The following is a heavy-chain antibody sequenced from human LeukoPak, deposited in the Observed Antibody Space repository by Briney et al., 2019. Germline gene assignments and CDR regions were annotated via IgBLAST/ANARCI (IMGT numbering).Heavy chain of an antibody. V-gene: IGHV1-2*02. Sequence: ASVKVPCKASGYTFTGYYMHWVRQAPGQGLEWMGWINPSRGVTDYAQKFQGRVTMTRDTSISTAYMELSRLRSDDTAVYYCASDWGLSQLEYCSNTNCYMGAFDIWGQGTMVTVSS. CDR1: GYTFTGYY. D-gene: IGHD2-2*02. CDR2: INPSRGVT. CDR3: ASDWGLSQLEYCSNTNCYMGAFDI. J-gene: IGHJ3*02.